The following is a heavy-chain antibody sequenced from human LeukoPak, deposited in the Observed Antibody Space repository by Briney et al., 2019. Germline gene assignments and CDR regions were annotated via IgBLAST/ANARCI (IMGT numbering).Heavy chain of an antibody. D-gene: IGHD3-10*01. CDR3: ARGPSGSPVAFDI. Sequence: GASVKVSCKASGYTFTGYYMHWVRQAPGQGLEWMGWIDPNSGGTNYAQKFQGRVTMTRDTSISTAYMELSRLRSDDTAVYYCARGPSGSPVAFDIWGQGTMVTVSS. V-gene: IGHV1-2*02. CDR1: GYTFTGYY. CDR2: IDPNSGGT. J-gene: IGHJ3*02.